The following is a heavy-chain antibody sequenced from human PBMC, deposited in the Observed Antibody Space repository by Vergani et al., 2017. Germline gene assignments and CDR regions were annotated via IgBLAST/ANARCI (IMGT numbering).Heavy chain of an antibody. CDR2: INHSGST. D-gene: IGHD2-15*01. V-gene: IGHV4-34*01. CDR3: ARITVWADDCSGGSCYLPSFDY. Sequence: QVQLQQWGAGLLKPSETLSLTCAVYGGSFSGYYWSWIRQPPGKGLEWIGEINHSGSTNYNPSLKSRVTISVDTSKNQFSLKLSSVTAADTTVHYCARITVWADDCSGGSCYLPSFDYWGQGTLVTVSS. J-gene: IGHJ4*02. CDR1: GGSFSGYY.